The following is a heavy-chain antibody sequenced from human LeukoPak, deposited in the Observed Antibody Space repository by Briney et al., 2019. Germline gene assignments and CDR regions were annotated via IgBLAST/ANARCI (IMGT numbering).Heavy chain of an antibody. CDR1: GGSTSSGDYY. Sequence: PSQTLSLTYTVSGGSTSSGDYYWSRIRQPPRKCLEWIGYIYYSSSTYYNPSLKIRVTISVATSKTQFSLKLSSVTAADTAVYYCARAGPLTMVRGVMKSAGWGFGAFDYWGQGTLVTVSS. CDR2: IYYSSST. J-gene: IGHJ4*02. CDR3: ARAGPLTMVRGVMKSAGWGFGAFDY. V-gene: IGHV4-30-4*08. D-gene: IGHD3-10*01.